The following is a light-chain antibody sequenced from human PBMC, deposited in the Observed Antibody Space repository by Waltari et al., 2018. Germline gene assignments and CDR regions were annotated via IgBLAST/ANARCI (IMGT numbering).Light chain of an antibody. V-gene: IGKV1-12*01. J-gene: IGKJ2*01. Sequence: DIQMTQSPSFVSASVGDRVTLTCRASQGISSRLAWYQQKPGKAPKRLIYTASTLQSGVPSRFSGSGSGTEFTLIITTLQPEDFATYFCLQAYSFPRTFGQGTKLEIK. CDR1: QGISSR. CDR2: TAS. CDR3: LQAYSFPRT.